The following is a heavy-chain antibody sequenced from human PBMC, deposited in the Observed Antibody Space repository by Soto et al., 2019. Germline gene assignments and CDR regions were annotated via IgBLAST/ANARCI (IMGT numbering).Heavy chain of an antibody. D-gene: IGHD3-16*01. CDR2: ISGSGGHT. CDR1: GFTFRGSV. Sequence: GGSLRLSCAAASGFTFRGSVMNWVRQAPGKGLEWVSAISGSGGHTFYADSVKGRFSIARDNSKNTVFLQMNTLRAEDTAVYYCARGGSSYGYYFDYWGQGTLVTVSS. V-gene: IGHV3-23*01. J-gene: IGHJ4*02. CDR3: ARGGSSYGYYFDY.